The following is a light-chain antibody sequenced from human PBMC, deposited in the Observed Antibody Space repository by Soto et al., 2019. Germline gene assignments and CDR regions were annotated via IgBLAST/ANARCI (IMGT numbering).Light chain of an antibody. V-gene: IGKV1-5*03. Sequence: DIQITQSPSTLSASVGDRVTITCRASQSISSWLAWYQQKPGKAPKLLIYKASSLESGVPSRFSGSGSGTEITLTTSSLQTDDFATYYCQQYNSYPWTFGQGTKVEIK. CDR2: KAS. CDR1: QSISSW. J-gene: IGKJ1*01. CDR3: QQYNSYPWT.